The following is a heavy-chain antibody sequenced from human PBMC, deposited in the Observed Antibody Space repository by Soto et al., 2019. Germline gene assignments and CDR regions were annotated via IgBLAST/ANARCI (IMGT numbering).Heavy chain of an antibody. J-gene: IGHJ4*02. CDR1: GFTFSSYA. V-gene: IGHV3-23*01. CDR2: ISGSGGST. Sequence: GGSLRLSCASSGFTFSSYAMIWVRQAPGKGLEWVSAISGSGGSTYYADSVKGRFTISRDNSKNTLYLQMNSLRAEDTAVYYCAKEEAVADSTFDYWGQGTLVTVSS. D-gene: IGHD6-19*01. CDR3: AKEEAVADSTFDY.